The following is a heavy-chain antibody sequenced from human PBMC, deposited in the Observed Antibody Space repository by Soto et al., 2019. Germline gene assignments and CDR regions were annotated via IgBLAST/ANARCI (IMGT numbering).Heavy chain of an antibody. J-gene: IGHJ5*02. V-gene: IGHV3-21*01. CDR3: ARDLLLHSAGTGWFDP. Sequence: EVQLVESGGGLVKPGGSLRLSCAASGFTFSSYSMNWVRQAPGKGLEWVSSISSSSSYIYYADSVKGRFTISRDNAKNSLYLQMNRLRAEDTAVYYCARDLLLHSAGTGWFDPWGQGTLVTVSS. CDR1: GFTFSSYS. D-gene: IGHD6-13*01. CDR2: ISSSSSYI.